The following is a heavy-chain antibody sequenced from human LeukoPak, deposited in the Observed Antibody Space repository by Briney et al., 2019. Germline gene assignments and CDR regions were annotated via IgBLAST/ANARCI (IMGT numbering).Heavy chain of an antibody. Sequence: GGSLRLSCAASGFTFSSYGMHWVRQAPGKGLEWVAVIWYDGSNKYYADSVKGRFTISRDNSKNTLYLQMNSLRAEDTAVYYCAKGRYTPMSYFDYWGQGTLVTVSS. CDR1: GFTFSSYG. CDR3: AKGRYTPMSYFDY. V-gene: IGHV3-33*06. J-gene: IGHJ4*02. CDR2: IWYDGSNK. D-gene: IGHD5-18*01.